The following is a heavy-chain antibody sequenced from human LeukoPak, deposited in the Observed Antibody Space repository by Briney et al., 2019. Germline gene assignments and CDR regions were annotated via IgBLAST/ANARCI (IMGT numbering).Heavy chain of an antibody. Sequence: GGSLRLSCAASGFTFSSYSMNWVRQAPGKGLEWVSSISSSSSYIYYADSVKGRFTISRDNAKNSLYLQMNSLKAEDTAVYYCASNKVRGVIILGYYYGMDVWGQGTTVTVSS. CDR1: GFTFSSYS. CDR2: ISSSSSYI. J-gene: IGHJ6*02. V-gene: IGHV3-21*01. D-gene: IGHD3-10*01. CDR3: ASNKVRGVIILGYYYGMDV.